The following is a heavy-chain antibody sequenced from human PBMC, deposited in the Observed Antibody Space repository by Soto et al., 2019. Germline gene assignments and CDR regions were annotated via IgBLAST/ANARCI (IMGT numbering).Heavy chain of an antibody. D-gene: IGHD5-12*01. CDR1: GVTFNSQY. V-gene: IGHV1-69*13. CDR3: ATSEGRDGYSFDY. Sequence: SVEVSCEASGVTFNSQYMRWVRQAPGQGLEWMGGIIPMFGTPHYAEKFQDRVTITADESTGTAYLALSSLTSEDTAVYYCATSEGRDGYSFDYWGPGTLVTVSS. CDR2: IIPMFGTP. J-gene: IGHJ4*02.